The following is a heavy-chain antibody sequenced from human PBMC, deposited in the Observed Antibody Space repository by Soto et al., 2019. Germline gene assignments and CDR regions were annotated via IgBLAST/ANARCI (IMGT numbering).Heavy chain of an antibody. CDR3: ARAYRENYFYAMDV. CDR2: IIPMFGIG. V-gene: IGHV1-69*01. CDR1: GGSFSNYA. J-gene: IGHJ6*02. Sequence: QVQLVQSGAEVKMPGSSVRVSCKASGGSFSNYAISWVRQAPGQGLEWMGGIIPMFGIGNYAEKFLGRVTITADESTSKSHMELRSLRSDDTAVYFCARAYRENYFYAMDVWGQGTTVTVSS. D-gene: IGHD1-26*01.